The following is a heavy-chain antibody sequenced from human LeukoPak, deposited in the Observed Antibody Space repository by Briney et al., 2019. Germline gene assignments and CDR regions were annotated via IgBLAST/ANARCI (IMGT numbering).Heavy chain of an antibody. V-gene: IGHV1-8*03. CDR3: ARSLTGTTVTHFDY. Sequence: ASVKVSCKASGYTFTSYDINWVRQATGQGLEWMGWMNPNSGNTGYAQKFQGRVTITRNTSISTAYMELSSLRSEDTAVYYCARSLTGTTVTHFDYWGQGTLVTVSS. J-gene: IGHJ4*02. CDR1: GYTFTSYD. D-gene: IGHD1-20*01. CDR2: MNPNSGNT.